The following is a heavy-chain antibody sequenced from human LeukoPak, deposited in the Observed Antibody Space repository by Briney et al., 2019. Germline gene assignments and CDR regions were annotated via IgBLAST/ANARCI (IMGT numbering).Heavy chain of an antibody. CDR2: IIPILGIA. V-gene: IGHV1-69*04. CDR3: ASTVEMATMSF. Sequence: ASVKVSCKASGGTLSSYAISWVRQAPGQGLEWMGRIIPILGIANYAQKFQGRVTITADKSTSTAYMELSSLRSEDTAVYYCASTVEMATMSFWGQGTMVTVSS. J-gene: IGHJ3*01. D-gene: IGHD5-12*01. CDR1: GGTLSSYA.